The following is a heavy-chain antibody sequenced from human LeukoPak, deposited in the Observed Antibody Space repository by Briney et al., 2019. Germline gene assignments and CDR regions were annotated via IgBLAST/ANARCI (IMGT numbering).Heavy chain of an antibody. J-gene: IGHJ4*02. V-gene: IGHV1-2*02. CDR2: INPNSGGT. CDR1: GYTFTGYY. CDR3: ARGLYDCVWGSPSQVFDY. D-gene: IGHD3-16*01. Sequence: AASVKVSCKASGYTFTGYYMHWVRQAPGQGLEWMGWINPNSGGTNYAQKFQGRVTMTRDTSISTAYMELSSLRSEDTAVYYCARGLYDCVWGSPSQVFDYWGQGTLVTVSS.